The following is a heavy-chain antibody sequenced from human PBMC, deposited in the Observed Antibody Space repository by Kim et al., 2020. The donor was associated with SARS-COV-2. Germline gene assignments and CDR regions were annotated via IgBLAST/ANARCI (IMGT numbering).Heavy chain of an antibody. V-gene: IGHV3-23*01. CDR3: AKGSSTSRPYYFDY. CDR2: ITNSGDNT. Sequence: GGSLRLSCAASGFTFSDYAMSWVRQAPGEGLDWFSAITNSGDNTYYADSVKGRFTISRDNSGNTLYLQMNSLRVEDTAVYYCAKGSSTSRPYYFDYWGQGTLVTVSS. CDR1: GFTFSDYA. J-gene: IGHJ4*02.